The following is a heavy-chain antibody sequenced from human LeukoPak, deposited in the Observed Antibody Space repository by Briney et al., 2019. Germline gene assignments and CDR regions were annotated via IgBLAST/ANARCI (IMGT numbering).Heavy chain of an antibody. J-gene: IGHJ4*02. Sequence: GGSLRLSCAASGFTFSSYAMHWVRQAPGKGLEWVAVIWYDGSNKYYADSVKGRFTISRDNSKNTLYLQMNSLRAEDTAVYYCARDATPYCSGGSCKPRGLDYWGQGTLVTVSS. CDR1: GFTFSSYA. D-gene: IGHD2-15*01. CDR2: IWYDGSNK. CDR3: ARDATPYCSGGSCKPRGLDY. V-gene: IGHV3-33*08.